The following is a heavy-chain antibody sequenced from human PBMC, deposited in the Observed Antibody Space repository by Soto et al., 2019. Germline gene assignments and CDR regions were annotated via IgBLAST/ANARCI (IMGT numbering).Heavy chain of an antibody. J-gene: IGHJ5*02. CDR1: GFTFSSYA. Sequence: GGSLRLSCAASGFTFSSYAMSLVRQAPGKGLEWVSAISGSGGSTYYADSVKGRFTISRDNSKNTLYLQMNSLRAEDTAVYYCAKGPNSSGWYNWFDPWGQGTLVTVSS. V-gene: IGHV3-23*01. CDR2: ISGSGGST. D-gene: IGHD6-19*01. CDR3: AKGPNSSGWYNWFDP.